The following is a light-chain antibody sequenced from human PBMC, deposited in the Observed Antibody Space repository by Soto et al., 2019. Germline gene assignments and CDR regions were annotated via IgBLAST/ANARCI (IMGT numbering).Light chain of an antibody. J-gene: IGKJ3*01. CDR3: QQYDNLPFT. V-gene: IGKV1-33*01. CDR2: DAS. CDR1: QDISNY. Sequence: DIPMTQSPSSLSASVGDRVTITCQASQDISNYLNWYQQKPGKAPKLLIYDASNLETGVPSRFSGSGSGTDFTFTISSLQPEDIATYYCQQYDNLPFTCGPGTKVDIK.